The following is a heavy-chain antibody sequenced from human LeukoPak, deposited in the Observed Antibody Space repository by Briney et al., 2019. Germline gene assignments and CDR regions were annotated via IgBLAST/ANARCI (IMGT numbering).Heavy chain of an antibody. D-gene: IGHD2-8*01. J-gene: IGHJ5*02. V-gene: IGHV4-38-2*02. CDR1: GYSISSGYY. CDR2: IYHSGST. CDR3: ASGSLMGWFDP. Sequence: SETLSLTCTVSGYSISSGYYWGWIRQPPGKGLEWIGSIYHSGSTYYNPSLKSRVTISVDTSKNQFSLKLSSVTAADTAVYYCASGSLMGWFDPWGQGTLVTVSS.